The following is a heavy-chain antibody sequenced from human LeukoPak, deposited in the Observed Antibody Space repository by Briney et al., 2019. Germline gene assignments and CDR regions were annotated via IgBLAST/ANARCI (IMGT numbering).Heavy chain of an antibody. V-gene: IGHV3-66*01. J-gene: IGHJ4*02. Sequence: ETLSLTCTVSGGSISSYYWSWVRQAPGKGLEWVSVIYSGGSTYYADSVKGRFTISRDNSKNTLYLQMNSLRAEDTAVYYCASIAAAGQLHFDYWGQGTLVTVSS. CDR1: GGSISSYY. CDR3: ASIAAAGQLHFDY. CDR2: IYSGGST. D-gene: IGHD6-13*01.